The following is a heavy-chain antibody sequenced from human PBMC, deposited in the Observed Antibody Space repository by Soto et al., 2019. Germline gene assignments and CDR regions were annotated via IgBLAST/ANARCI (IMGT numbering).Heavy chain of an antibody. J-gene: IGHJ4*02. D-gene: IGHD3-10*02. Sequence: PGGSLRLSCAASGFTFSSYEMSWVRQAPGKGLEWVSYISSSSSAIYYADSVKGRFTISRDNAKNSLYLQMSTLRAEDTAVYYCSRVKYIDYVRSKGYWGQGTLFTVSS. CDR3: SRVKYIDYVRSKGY. CDR1: GFTFSSYE. V-gene: IGHV3-48*03. CDR2: ISSSSSAI.